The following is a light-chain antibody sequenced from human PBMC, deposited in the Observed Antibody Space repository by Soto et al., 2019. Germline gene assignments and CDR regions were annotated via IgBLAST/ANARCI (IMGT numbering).Light chain of an antibody. J-gene: IGKJ5*01. V-gene: IGKV3-15*01. CDR1: QSINNL. Sequence: EVVLTQSPASLSVSPGERATLSCRASQSINNLLAWYQQKPGQAPRLLIYGTSTRATGIPVRFSGSGSGTEFTLTISSLQSEDFAVYYCQQYNNWPITFGLGTRLE. CDR3: QQYNNWPIT. CDR2: GTS.